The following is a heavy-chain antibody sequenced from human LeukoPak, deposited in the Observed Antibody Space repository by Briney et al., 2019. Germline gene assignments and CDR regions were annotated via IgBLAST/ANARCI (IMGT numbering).Heavy chain of an antibody. J-gene: IGHJ4*02. CDR1: GYNFTDYY. V-gene: IGHV1-24*01. Sequence: ASVKVSCKASGYNFTDYYIHWVRQAPGKGLEWMGGFDPEDGETIYAQKFQGRVTMTEDTSTDTAYMELTSLRSEDTAVYYCATSPGYDYWGQGTLVTVSS. D-gene: IGHD1-14*01. CDR2: FDPEDGET. CDR3: ATSPGYDY.